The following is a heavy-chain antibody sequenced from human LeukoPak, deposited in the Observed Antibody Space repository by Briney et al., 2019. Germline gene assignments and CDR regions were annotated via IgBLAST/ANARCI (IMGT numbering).Heavy chain of an antibody. V-gene: IGHV3-23*01. CDR2: ISGSGGST. Sequence: GGSLRLSCAASGFTFSSYAMSWVRQAPGKGLEWVSAISGSGGSTYYADSVKGRFTISRDNSKNTPYLQMNSLRAEDTAVYYCAKTIAAAGRGYFQHWGQGTLVTVSS. CDR3: AKTIAAAGRGYFQH. D-gene: IGHD6-13*01. J-gene: IGHJ1*01. CDR1: GFTFSSYA.